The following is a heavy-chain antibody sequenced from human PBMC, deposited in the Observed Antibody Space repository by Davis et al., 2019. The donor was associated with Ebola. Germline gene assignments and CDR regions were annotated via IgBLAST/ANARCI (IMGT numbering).Heavy chain of an antibody. Sequence: KISCKGSGYSFTSYWIGWVRQMPGKGLEWMGIIYPGDSDTRYSPSFQGQVTVSVDTSISTAYLQWSSLKASDTAMYYCARRFNSYGYLVDYWGQGTLVTVSS. D-gene: IGHD3-16*01. V-gene: IGHV5-51*01. CDR1: GYSFTSYW. CDR3: ARRFNSYGYLVDY. CDR2: IYPGDSDT. J-gene: IGHJ4*02.